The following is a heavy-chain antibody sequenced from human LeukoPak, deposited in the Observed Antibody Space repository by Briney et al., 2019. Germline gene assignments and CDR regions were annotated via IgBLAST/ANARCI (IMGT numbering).Heavy chain of an antibody. J-gene: IGHJ6*02. CDR3: ARDSNILTGYYRGASYGMDV. CDR2: ISAYNGNT. CDR1: GSTFTSYG. V-gene: IGHV1-18*01. D-gene: IGHD3-9*01. Sequence: GASVKVSCKGSGSTFTSYGISWVRQAPGQGLEWMGWISAYNGNTNYAQKLQGRVTMTTDTSTSTAYMELRSLRSDDTAVYYCARDSNILTGYYRGASYGMDVWGQGTTVTVSS.